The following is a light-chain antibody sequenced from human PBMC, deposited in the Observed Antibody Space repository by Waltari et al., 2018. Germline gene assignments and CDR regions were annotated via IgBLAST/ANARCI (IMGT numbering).Light chain of an antibody. V-gene: IGKV3-20*01. CDR1: QSVSRA. Sequence: EIVLTQSPGTLSLSLGERATVSCRASQSVSRALAWYQQQHGQAPRLLIYGASTRATGIPERFSGSGSGTDFSLTISRLGPDDFAVYYCQHYLRLPVTFGQGTTVEI. CDR2: GAS. CDR3: QHYLRLPVT. J-gene: IGKJ1*01.